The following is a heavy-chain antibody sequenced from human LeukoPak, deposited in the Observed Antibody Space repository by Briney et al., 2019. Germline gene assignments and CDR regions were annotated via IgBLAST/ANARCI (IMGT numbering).Heavy chain of an antibody. CDR2: IRPDGSEE. D-gene: IGHD1-7*01. V-gene: IGHV3-7*01. CDR1: GFTFSSHW. J-gene: IGHJ4*02. Sequence: GGSLRLSCAASGFTFSSHWMSWVRQAPGKGLEWVASIRPDGSEEYYMDSVKGRFTISRDNAKNSLYLQMNGLRAEDTAVYYCARLLGTVTTYDYWGQGTLVTVSS. CDR3: ARLLGTVTTYDY.